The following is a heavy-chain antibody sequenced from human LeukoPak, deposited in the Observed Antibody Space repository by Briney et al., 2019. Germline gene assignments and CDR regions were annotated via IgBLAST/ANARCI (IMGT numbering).Heavy chain of an antibody. CDR2: ISYDGTIR. CDR1: GLTFSSYD. V-gene: IGHV3-30*18. J-gene: IGHJ5*02. D-gene: IGHD2-2*01. Sequence: GRSLRLSCAASGLTFSSYDMHWVRQAPGKGLEWVAVISYDGTIRNYADSVKGRFTISRDNSKNTLYLQMNSLTVEDTALYYCAKGGCSSTTCYLANPWGQGTLVTVSS. CDR3: AKGGCSSTTCYLANP.